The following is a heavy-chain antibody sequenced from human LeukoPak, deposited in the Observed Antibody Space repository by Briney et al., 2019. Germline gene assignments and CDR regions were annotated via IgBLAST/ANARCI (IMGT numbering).Heavy chain of an antibody. V-gene: IGHV1-46*01. J-gene: IGHJ3*02. CDR1: GFSLTSYY. D-gene: IGHD2/OR15-2a*01. CDR3: ARTLYEPAFDI. CDR2: VNPLAGTT. Sequence: ASVKVSCKASGFSLTSYYIHWVRQAPGQGFEWMGIVNPLAGTTTYAQKFQGRVTMTRDTSTSTVYMELSSLRSEDTAVYYCARTLYEPAFDIWGQGTLVTVSS.